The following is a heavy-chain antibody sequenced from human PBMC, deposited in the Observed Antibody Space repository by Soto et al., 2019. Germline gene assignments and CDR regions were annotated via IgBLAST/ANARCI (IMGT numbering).Heavy chain of an antibody. CDR3: AIHRWCSNGVCYAPFDY. J-gene: IGHJ4*02. V-gene: IGHV3-7*01. Sequence: EVQLVESGGGLVQPGGSLRLSCAASGFTFSNYWMSWVRQAPGKGLEWVANIKQDGSEKYYVDSVKGRFTISRDNAKNSLYLQMNSLRAEDTAVYYCAIHRWCSNGVCYAPFDYWGQGTLVTVSS. D-gene: IGHD2-8*01. CDR2: IKQDGSEK. CDR1: GFTFSNYW.